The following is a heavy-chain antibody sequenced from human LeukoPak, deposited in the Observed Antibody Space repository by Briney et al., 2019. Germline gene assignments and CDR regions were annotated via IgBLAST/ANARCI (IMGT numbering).Heavy chain of an antibody. CDR1: GFTFSSYA. D-gene: IGHD6-19*01. J-gene: IGHJ4*02. Sequence: GGSLRLSCAASGFTFSSYAMNWVRQAPGKGLEWDSAISGSGGSTYYADSVKGRFTISRDNSKNTLYLQMNSLRAEDTAAYYCARGRIAVAAFFDYWGQGTLVTVSS. CDR3: ARGRIAVAAFFDY. V-gene: IGHV3-23*01. CDR2: ISGSGGST.